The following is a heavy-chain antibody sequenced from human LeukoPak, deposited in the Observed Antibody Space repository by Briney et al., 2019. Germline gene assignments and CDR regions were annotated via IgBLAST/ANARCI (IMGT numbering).Heavy chain of an antibody. CDR2: INRDGSQK. J-gene: IGHJ6*03. CDR1: GFSLSAYW. CDR3: ARPPDGEAIYYYYYYYMDV. Sequence: GGSLRLSCAASGFSLSAYWMTWVRQAPGKGLEWVANINRDGSQKNHVDSVKGRFTISRDNSKNTLYLQMNSLRAEDTAVYYCARPPDGEAIYYYYYYYMDVWGKGTTVTVS. V-gene: IGHV3-7*01. D-gene: IGHD2-21*01.